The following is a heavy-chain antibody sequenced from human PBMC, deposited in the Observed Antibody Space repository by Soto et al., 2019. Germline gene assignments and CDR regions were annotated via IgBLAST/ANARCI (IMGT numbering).Heavy chain of an antibody. CDR2: IYYSGST. Sequence: QVQLQESGPGLVKPSQTLSLTCTVSGGSISSGGYYWSWIRQHPGKGLEWIGYIYYSGSTYYNPSLKSRVTISVDTSKNQFSLKLSSVTAADTAVYYCARDRPGGQQLVLSPYWYFDLWGRGTLVTVSS. J-gene: IGHJ2*01. CDR3: ARDRPGGQQLVLSPYWYFDL. D-gene: IGHD6-13*01. CDR1: GGSISSGGYY. V-gene: IGHV4-31*03.